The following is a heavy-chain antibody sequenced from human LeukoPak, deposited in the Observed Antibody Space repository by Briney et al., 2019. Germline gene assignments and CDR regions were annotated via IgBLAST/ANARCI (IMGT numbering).Heavy chain of an antibody. CDR1: GFTFSSYA. D-gene: IGHD5-24*01. V-gene: IGHV3-30-3*01. Sequence: GGSLRLSCAASGFTFSSYAMHWVRQAPGKGLEWVAVISYDGSNKYYADSVKGRFTISRDNSKNTLYLQMNSLRAEDTAVYYCARDLRDGYNFEFGYWGQGALVTVSS. CDR3: ARDLRDGYNFEFGY. J-gene: IGHJ4*02. CDR2: ISYDGSNK.